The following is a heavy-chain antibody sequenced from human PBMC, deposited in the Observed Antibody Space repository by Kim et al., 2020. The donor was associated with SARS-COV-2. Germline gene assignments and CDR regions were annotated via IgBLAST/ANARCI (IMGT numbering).Heavy chain of an antibody. CDR2: TYYRSKWYN. Sequence: SQTLSLTCAISGDSVSSNSAAWNWIRQSPSRGLEWLGRTYYRSKWYNDYAVSVKSRITINPDTSKNQFSLQLNSVTPEDTAVYYCARGRDYYGSGSYYNAIDYWCQGTLVTVSS. J-gene: IGHJ4*02. CDR3: ARGRDYYGSGSYYNAIDY. D-gene: IGHD3-10*01. CDR1: GDSVSSNSAA. V-gene: IGHV6-1*01.